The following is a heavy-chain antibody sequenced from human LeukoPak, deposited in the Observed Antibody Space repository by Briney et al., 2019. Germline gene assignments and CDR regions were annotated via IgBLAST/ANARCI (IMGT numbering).Heavy chain of an antibody. CDR3: ARGLGYSSSWYVLGSYYYYYMDV. V-gene: IGHV1-46*01. CDR1: GYTFTSYY. Sequence: ASVKVSCKASGYTFTSYYIHWVRQAPGQGLEWMGLINPSGGSTNYAQKFQGRVTMTRNTSISTAYMELSSLRSEDTAVYYCARGLGYSSSWYVLGSYYYYYMDVWGKGATVTVSS. D-gene: IGHD6-13*01. J-gene: IGHJ6*03. CDR2: INPSGGST.